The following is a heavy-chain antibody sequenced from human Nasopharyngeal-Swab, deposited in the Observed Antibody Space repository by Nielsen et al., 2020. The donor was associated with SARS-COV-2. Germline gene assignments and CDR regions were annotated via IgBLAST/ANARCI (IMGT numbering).Heavy chain of an antibody. V-gene: IGHV1-18*01. CDR3: ARVIAAAANEGLDY. D-gene: IGHD6-13*01. CDR1: GYTFTSYG. CDR2: ISAYNGNT. J-gene: IGHJ4*02. Sequence: ASVKVSCKASGYTFTSYGISWVRQAPGQGLEWMGWISAYNGNTNYAQKLQGRVTMTTDTSTSTAYMELRSLRSDDTAVYYCARVIAAAANEGLDYWDQGTLVTVSS.